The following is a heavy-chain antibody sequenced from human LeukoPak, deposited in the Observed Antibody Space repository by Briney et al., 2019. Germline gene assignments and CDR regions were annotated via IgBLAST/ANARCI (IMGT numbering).Heavy chain of an antibody. Sequence: PSETLSLTCTVSGGSISSYYWSWIRQPAGKGLEWIGRIYTSGSTNYNPSLKSRVTISVDTSKNQFSLKLSSVTAADTAVYYCASLRYNYYYYGMDVWGQGTTVTVSS. D-gene: IGHD1-26*01. CDR1: GGSISSYY. CDR3: ASLRYNYYYYGMDV. V-gene: IGHV4-4*07. J-gene: IGHJ6*02. CDR2: IYTSGST.